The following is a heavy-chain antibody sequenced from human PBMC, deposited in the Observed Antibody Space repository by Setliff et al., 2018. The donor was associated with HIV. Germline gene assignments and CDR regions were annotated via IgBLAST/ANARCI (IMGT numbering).Heavy chain of an antibody. Sequence: SGPTLVNPTPPLTLTCTFSGFSLNTPGVGVGWIRQPPGKALEWLALIYWDDDKRYNSSLRTRLTITEDTSKNQVVLIMTNMDPLDTATYCCAHKGPDALREDFDYWGQGTRVTSPQ. V-gene: IGHV2-5*02. CDR1: GFSLNTPGVG. CDR3: AHKGPDALREDFDY. D-gene: IGHD2-8*01. J-gene: IGHJ4*02. CDR2: IYWDDDK.